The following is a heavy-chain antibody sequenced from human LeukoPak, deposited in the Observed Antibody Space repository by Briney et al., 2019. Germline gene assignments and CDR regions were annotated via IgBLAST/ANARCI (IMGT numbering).Heavy chain of an antibody. D-gene: IGHD3-22*01. V-gene: IGHV3-48*01. Sequence: GGSLRLSCAASGFTFSSYSMNWVRQAPGKGLEWVSYISSSSSTKYYADSVKGRFTISRDNSKNTLYLQMNSLRPEDTAVYYCAKKWSGDYDSSGINDAFDIWGQGTMVTVSS. CDR3: AKKWSGDYDSSGINDAFDI. J-gene: IGHJ3*02. CDR1: GFTFSSYS. CDR2: ISSSSSTK.